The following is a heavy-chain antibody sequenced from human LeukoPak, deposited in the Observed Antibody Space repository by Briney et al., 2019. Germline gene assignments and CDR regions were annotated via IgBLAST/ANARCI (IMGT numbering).Heavy chain of an antibody. D-gene: IGHD6-19*01. CDR3: ARERAAVADSDAFDI. J-gene: IGHJ3*02. V-gene: IGHV3-33*01. Sequence: YDGSNKYYADSVKGRFTISRDNSKNTLYLQMNSLRAEDTAVYYCARERAAVADSDAFDIWGQGTMVTVSS. CDR2: YDGSNK.